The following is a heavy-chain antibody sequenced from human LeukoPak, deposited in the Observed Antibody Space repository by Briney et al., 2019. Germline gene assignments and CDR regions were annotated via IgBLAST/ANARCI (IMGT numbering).Heavy chain of an antibody. CDR3: ARHRSGWLQSSFDY. CDR2: IYYSGSS. D-gene: IGHD5-24*01. V-gene: IGHV4-39*01. CDR1: GGSISSSSSY. Sequence: SETLSLTCSVSGGSISSSSSYWGWIRQPPGTGLEWIGSIYYSGSSFDNPALKSRVTISVDTSKNQFSLKLSSVTAADTAVYYCARHRSGWLQSSFDYWGQGTLVTVSS. J-gene: IGHJ4*02.